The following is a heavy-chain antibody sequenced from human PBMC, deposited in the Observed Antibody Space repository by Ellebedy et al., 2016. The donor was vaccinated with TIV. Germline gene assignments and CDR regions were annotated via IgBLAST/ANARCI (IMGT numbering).Heavy chain of an antibody. V-gene: IGHV3-49*03. CDR2: IRSKAYGGTT. CDR1: GFTFGDYA. J-gene: IGHJ4*02. Sequence: GESLKISXTASGFTFGDYAMSWFRQAPEKGLEWVGFIRSKAYGGTTEYAASVKGRFTISRDDSKNTLYLQMNSLKTEDTAVYYCTTGDDFWSAYYYWGQGTLVTVSS. CDR3: TTGDDFWSAYYY. D-gene: IGHD3-3*01.